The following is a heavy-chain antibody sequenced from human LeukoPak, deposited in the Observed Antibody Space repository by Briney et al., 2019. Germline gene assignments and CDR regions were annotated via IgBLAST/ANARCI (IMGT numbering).Heavy chain of an antibody. J-gene: IGHJ4*02. Sequence: GVSLRLSCAASGFIFSNYAMSWVRQAPGKGLEWVSRLPPDELGIIYADSVKGRFTVSRDNAKNTVYLQMNNLRVDDTAMYYCVGTIASRGSEYWGQGALVTVSS. CDR1: GFIFSNYA. CDR2: LPPDELGI. V-gene: IGHV3-74*01. D-gene: IGHD6-6*01. CDR3: VGTIASRGSEY.